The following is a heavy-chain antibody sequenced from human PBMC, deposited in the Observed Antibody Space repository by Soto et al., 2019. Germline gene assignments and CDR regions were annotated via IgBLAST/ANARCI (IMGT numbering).Heavy chain of an antibody. V-gene: IGHV2-5*01. D-gene: IGHD2-8*01. Sequence: SGPTLVNPTQTLTLTCTFSGFSLSTSGVGVGWIRQPPGKSLEWLALIYWNDDKRYSPTLKSRLTITKDTSKNQVVLTMTNMDPVDTATYYWPHRLVWTNAFDIWGQGTMVTDSS. CDR1: GFSLSTSGVG. CDR2: IYWNDDK. J-gene: IGHJ3*02. CDR3: PHRLVWTNAFDI.